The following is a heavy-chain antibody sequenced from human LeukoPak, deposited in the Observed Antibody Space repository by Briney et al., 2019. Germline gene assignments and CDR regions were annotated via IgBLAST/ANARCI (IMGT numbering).Heavy chain of an antibody. D-gene: IGHD3-22*01. CDR2: IYYSGST. Sequence: SETLSLTCTVSGGSISSYYRSWIRQPPGKGLEWIGYIYYSGSTNYNPSLKSRVTISVDTSKNQFSLKLSSVTAADTAVYYCARLNYYDSSGYPSYYFDYWGQGTLVTVSS. V-gene: IGHV4-59*08. CDR3: ARLNYYDSSGYPSYYFDY. J-gene: IGHJ4*02. CDR1: GGSISSYY.